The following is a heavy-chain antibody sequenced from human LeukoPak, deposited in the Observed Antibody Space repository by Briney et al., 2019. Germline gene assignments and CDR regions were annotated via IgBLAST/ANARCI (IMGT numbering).Heavy chain of an antibody. CDR1: GFTVSSNY. Sequence: GGSLRLSCAASGFTVSSNYMSWVRQAPGKGLEWVSVIYSGGSTYYADSVKGRFTISRDNSKNTLYLQMNSLRAEDTAVYYCAKTAMIVVVTPFDYWGQGTLVTVSS. J-gene: IGHJ4*02. V-gene: IGHV3-53*01. CDR2: IYSGGST. CDR3: AKTAMIVVVTPFDY. D-gene: IGHD3-22*01.